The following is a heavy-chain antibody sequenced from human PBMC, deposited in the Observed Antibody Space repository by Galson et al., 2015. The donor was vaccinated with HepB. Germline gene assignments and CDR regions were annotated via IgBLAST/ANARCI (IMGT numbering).Heavy chain of an antibody. D-gene: IGHD4-23*01. CDR3: ARHGDYGGNPKIEIYYYYGMDV. V-gene: IGHV4-59*08. CDR2: IYYSRST. CDR1: GGSISSYY. Sequence: ETLSLTCTVSGGSISSYYWSWIRQPPGKGLEWIGYIYYSRSTNYNPSLKSRVTISVDTSKNQFSLKLSSVTAADTAVYYCARHGDYGGNPKIEIYYYYGMDVWGQGTTVTVSS. J-gene: IGHJ6*02.